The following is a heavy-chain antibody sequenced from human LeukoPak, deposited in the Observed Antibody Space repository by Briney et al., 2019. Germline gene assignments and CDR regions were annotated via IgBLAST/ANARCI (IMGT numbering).Heavy chain of an antibody. V-gene: IGHV3-66*01. CDR3: ARVGGGNTYGYADY. D-gene: IGHD5-18*01. Sequence: GGSLRLSCAAAGLTVSSNYMTWVRQVPGEGLEWVSVFYNGINTYYADSVKGRFTTSRDNSKNTLYLQMNSLRVEDTAVYFCARVGGGNTYGYADYRGQG. CDR1: GLTVSSNY. J-gene: IGHJ4*02. CDR2: FYNGINT.